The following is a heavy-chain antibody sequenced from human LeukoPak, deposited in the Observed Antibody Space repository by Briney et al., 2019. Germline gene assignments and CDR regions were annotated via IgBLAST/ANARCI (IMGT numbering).Heavy chain of an antibody. J-gene: IGHJ4*02. D-gene: IGHD2-21*02. V-gene: IGHV1-46*01. Sequence: ASVKVSCKASGYTFTSYYMHWVRQAPGQGLEWMGIINPSGGSTSYAQKFQGRVTMTRDMSTSTVYMELSSSRSEDTAVYYCARDSADVVVTATPLYYFDYWGQGTLVTVSS. CDR3: ARDSADVVVTATPLYYFDY. CDR2: INPSGGST. CDR1: GYTFTSYY.